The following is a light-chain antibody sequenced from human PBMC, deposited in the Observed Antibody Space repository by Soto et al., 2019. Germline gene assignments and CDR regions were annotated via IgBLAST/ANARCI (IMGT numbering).Light chain of an antibody. Sequence: AIQMTQSPSSLSASVGDSVTITCRASQDIGNDLGWYQQKPGKAPKLLIYATSSLQGGVPSRFSGSGSGTEFTLTISSLQPEDFATYYCQQANSFPITFGQGTRLEIK. V-gene: IGKV1-6*01. CDR1: QDIGND. CDR2: ATS. CDR3: QQANSFPIT. J-gene: IGKJ5*01.